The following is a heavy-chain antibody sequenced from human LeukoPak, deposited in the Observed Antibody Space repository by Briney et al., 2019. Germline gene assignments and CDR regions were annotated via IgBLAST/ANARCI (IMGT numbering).Heavy chain of an antibody. Sequence: GGSLRLSCAASGFAFSSYSMNWVRQAPGKGLEWVSSISSSSAYIYYADSVKGRFTISRDNAKNSLYLQMNSLRAEDTAVYYCAKGGACSGTWCYFDYWGQGTLVTVSS. V-gene: IGHV3-21*01. CDR1: GFAFSSYS. CDR2: ISSSSAYI. J-gene: IGHJ4*02. CDR3: AKGGACSGTWCYFDY. D-gene: IGHD2-2*01.